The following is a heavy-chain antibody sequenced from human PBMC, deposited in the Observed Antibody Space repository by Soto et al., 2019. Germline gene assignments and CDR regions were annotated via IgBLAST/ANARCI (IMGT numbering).Heavy chain of an antibody. CDR1: GDSVSSNSAA. Sequence: SQPLSLTCAISGDSVSSNSAAWNWIRQSPSRGLEWLGRTYYRSKWYNDYAVSVKSRITINPDTSKNQFSLKLNSVTPADTAVYYCARGPRIAAAGPFLYYGMDVWGQGTTVTVSS. CDR2: TYYRSKWYN. CDR3: ARGPRIAAAGPFLYYGMDV. D-gene: IGHD6-13*01. J-gene: IGHJ6*02. V-gene: IGHV6-1*01.